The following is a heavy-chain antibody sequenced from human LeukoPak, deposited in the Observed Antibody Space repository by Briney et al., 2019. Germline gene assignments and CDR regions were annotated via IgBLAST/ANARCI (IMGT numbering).Heavy chain of an antibody. V-gene: IGHV3-7*01. Sequence: GGSLRLSCAASGFTFSSYWMSWVRQAPGKGLAWVANIKQDGSEKYYVDSVKGRFTISRDNAKNSLYLQMNSLRAEDTAVYYCASHYYDSSGYFEAFDIWGQGTMVTVSS. CDR1: GFTFSSYW. J-gene: IGHJ3*02. CDR3: ASHYYDSSGYFEAFDI. D-gene: IGHD3-22*01. CDR2: IKQDGSEK.